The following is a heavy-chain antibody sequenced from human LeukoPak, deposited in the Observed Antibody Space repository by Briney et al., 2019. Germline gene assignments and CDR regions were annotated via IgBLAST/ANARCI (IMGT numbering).Heavy chain of an antibody. D-gene: IGHD6-19*01. V-gene: IGHV3-9*01. CDR1: GFTFDNYA. J-gene: IGHJ4*02. CDR2: ISWNSGYI. Sequence: SLRLSCAASGFTFDNYARHWVRQAPGKGREWLSIISWNSGYIGYADSVKGRFTISRDNAKKSLDLQMNSLRAEDTSFYYCAKVRGTYSSGYFFDYWGQGTLVNVSS. CDR3: AKVRGTYSSGYFFDY.